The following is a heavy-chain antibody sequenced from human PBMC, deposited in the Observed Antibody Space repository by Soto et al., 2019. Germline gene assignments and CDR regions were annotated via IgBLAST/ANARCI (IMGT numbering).Heavy chain of an antibody. J-gene: IGHJ4*02. CDR2: ISYDGTNK. D-gene: IGHD7-27*01. CDR3: ARDPKTSGGQHWAFNYFDS. CDR1: GFSFSISP. Sequence: GGSLRLSCAASGFSFSISPMHWVRQAPGKGPEWVALISYDGTNKFYADSVKGRFTISRDNSKSTLYLQVDSLRPEDAAVYYCARDPKTSGGQHWAFNYFDSWGQGTLVTSPQ. V-gene: IGHV3-30-3*01.